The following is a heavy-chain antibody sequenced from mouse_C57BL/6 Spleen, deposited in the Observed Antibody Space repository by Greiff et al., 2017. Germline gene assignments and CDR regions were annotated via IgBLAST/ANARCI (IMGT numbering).Heavy chain of an antibody. CDR3: ARPYYSNYGDAMDY. J-gene: IGHJ4*01. CDR1: GFTFSDYG. V-gene: IGHV5-17*01. D-gene: IGHD2-5*01. CDR2: ISSGSSTI. Sequence: EVTLVESGGGLVKPGGSLKLSCAASGFTFSDYGMHWVRQAPEKGLEWVAYISSGSSTIYYADTVKGRFTISRDNAKNTLFLQMTSLRSEDTAMYYCARPYYSNYGDAMDYWGQGTSVTVSS.